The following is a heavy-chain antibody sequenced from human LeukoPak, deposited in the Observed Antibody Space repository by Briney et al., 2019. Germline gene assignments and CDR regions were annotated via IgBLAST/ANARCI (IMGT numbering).Heavy chain of an antibody. D-gene: IGHD6-19*01. CDR3: AGVSPGSSPDPHAFDI. J-gene: IGHJ3*02. CDR1: GFTFSSYA. V-gene: IGHV3-30-3*01. CDR2: ISYDGSNK. Sequence: GGSLRLSCAASGFTFSSYAMHWVRQAPGKGLEWVAVISYDGSNKYYADSVKGRFTISRDNSKNTLYLQMNSLRAEDTAVYYCAGVSPGSSPDPHAFDIWGQGTMVTVSS.